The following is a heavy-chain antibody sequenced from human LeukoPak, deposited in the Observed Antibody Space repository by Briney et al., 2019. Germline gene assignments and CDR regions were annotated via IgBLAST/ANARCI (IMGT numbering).Heavy chain of an antibody. CDR3: ARDLGSWLANWFDP. Sequence: SVKVSCKASGGTFSSYAISWVRQAPGQGLEWMGGIIPIFGTANYAQKFQGRVTITADESTSTAYMELSSLRSEDTAVYYCARDLGSWLANWFDPWGQGNLVTVSS. CDR2: IIPIFGTA. V-gene: IGHV1-69*13. D-gene: IGHD6-13*01. CDR1: GGTFSSYA. J-gene: IGHJ5*02.